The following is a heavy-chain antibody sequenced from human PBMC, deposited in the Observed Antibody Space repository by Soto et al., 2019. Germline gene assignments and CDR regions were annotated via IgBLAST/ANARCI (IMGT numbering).Heavy chain of an antibody. D-gene: IGHD6-13*01. Sequence: QVQLQQSGPGLVKPSQTLSLTCAISGDSVSSNSAAWNWIRQSPSRGLEWLGRTYYRSKWYNDYAVSVKSRITINPDTSKNQFSLQLNSVTPEDTAVYYCARWHPRIAAAGFDYYYGMDVWGQGTTVTVSS. V-gene: IGHV6-1*01. CDR2: TYYRSKWYN. J-gene: IGHJ6*02. CDR3: ARWHPRIAAAGFDYYYGMDV. CDR1: GDSVSSNSAA.